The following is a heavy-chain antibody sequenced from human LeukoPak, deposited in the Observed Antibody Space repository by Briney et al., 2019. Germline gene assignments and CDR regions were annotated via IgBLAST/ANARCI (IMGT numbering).Heavy chain of an antibody. CDR2: IYSGGST. J-gene: IGHJ4*02. V-gene: IGHV3-66*01. CDR3: ARDDSLLQFGC. Sequence: PGGSLRLSCAASGFTVSSNYMSWVRQAPGKGLEWVSVIYSGGSTYYADSVKGRFTISRDNSKNTLYLQMNSLRAEDTAVYYCARDDSLLQFGCWGQGTLVTVSS. CDR1: GFTVSSNY. D-gene: IGHD5-24*01.